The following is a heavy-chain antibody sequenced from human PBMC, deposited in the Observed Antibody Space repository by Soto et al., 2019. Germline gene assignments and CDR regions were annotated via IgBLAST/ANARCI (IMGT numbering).Heavy chain of an antibody. CDR1: GFTFDDYA. CDR3: AKGEGIWGATILFDP. Sequence: GGSLRLSCAASGFTFDDYAMHWVRQAPGKGLEWVSGISWNSGSIGYADSVKGRFTISRDNAKNSLYLQMNSLGAEDTALYYCAKGEGIWGATILFDPWGQGTLVTVSS. V-gene: IGHV3-9*01. D-gene: IGHD5-12*01. CDR2: ISWNSGSI. J-gene: IGHJ5*02.